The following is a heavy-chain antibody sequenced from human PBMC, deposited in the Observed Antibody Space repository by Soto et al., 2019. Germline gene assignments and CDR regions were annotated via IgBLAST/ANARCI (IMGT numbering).Heavy chain of an antibody. J-gene: IGHJ3*02. CDR2: IYHSGST. Sequence: PSETLSLTCAVSGGSISSSNWWSWVRQPPGKGLEWIGEIYHSGSTNYNPSLKSRVTISVDKSKNQFSLKLSSVTASDTAMYYCARHGTMIAFWAFDIWGQGTMVTVSS. CDR3: ARHGTMIAFWAFDI. CDR1: GGSISSSNW. V-gene: IGHV4-4*02. D-gene: IGHD3-22*01.